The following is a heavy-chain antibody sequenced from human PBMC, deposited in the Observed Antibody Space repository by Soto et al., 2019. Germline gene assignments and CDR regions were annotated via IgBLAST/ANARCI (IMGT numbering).Heavy chain of an antibody. D-gene: IGHD4-17*01. Sequence: SETLSLTCAVYGGSFSGYYWSWIRQPPGKGLEWIGEINHGGSTNYNPSLKSRVTISVDTSKNQFSLKLSSVTAADTAVYYCARKRSDYYGDYYFDYWGQGTLVTVSS. V-gene: IGHV4-34*01. J-gene: IGHJ4*02. CDR2: INHGGST. CDR3: ARKRSDYYGDYYFDY. CDR1: GGSFSGYY.